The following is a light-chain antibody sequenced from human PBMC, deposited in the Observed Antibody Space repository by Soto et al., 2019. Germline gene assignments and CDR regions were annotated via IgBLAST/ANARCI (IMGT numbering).Light chain of an antibody. J-gene: IGLJ3*02. CDR1: SSDVGGYNH. Sequence: QSVLTQPRSVSGSPGQSVTISCTGTSSDVGGYNHVSWYQQHPGKAPKVMIYDVSKWASGVPDRFSGSKSGNTASLTISGLQAEDEADYYCGSYAGNYIRVFGGGTKLTVL. CDR2: DVS. CDR3: GSYAGNYIRV. V-gene: IGLV2-11*01.